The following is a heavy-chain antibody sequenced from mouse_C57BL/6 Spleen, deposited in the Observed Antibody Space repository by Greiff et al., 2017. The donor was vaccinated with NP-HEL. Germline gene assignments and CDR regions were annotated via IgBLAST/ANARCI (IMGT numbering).Heavy chain of an antibody. J-gene: IGHJ3*01. CDR2: INPSTGGT. Sequence: VQLQQSGPELVKPGASVKISCKASGYSFTGYYMNWVKQSPEKSLEWIGEINPSTGGTTYNQKFKAKATLTVDKSSSTAYMQLKSLTSEDSAVYYCARRELYYYGSWFAYWGQGTLVTVSA. V-gene: IGHV1-42*01. CDR1: GYSFTGYY. D-gene: IGHD1-1*01. CDR3: ARRELYYYGSWFAY.